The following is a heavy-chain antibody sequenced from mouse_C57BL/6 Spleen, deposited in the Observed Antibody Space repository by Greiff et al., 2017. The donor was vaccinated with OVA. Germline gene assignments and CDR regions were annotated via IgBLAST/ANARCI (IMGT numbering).Heavy chain of an antibody. V-gene: IGHV1-55*01. Sequence: VQLVESGAELVKPGASVTMSCKASGYTFTSYWITWVKQRPGHGLAWIGDIYPGSGSTHYNEKFKSKATLTVDPASSQAYMQLSSLTSEDSAVEYCARWGGWEGEYFDVWGTGTTVTVAS. CDR1: GYTFTSYW. J-gene: IGHJ1*03. D-gene: IGHD1-1*02. CDR2: IYPGSGST. CDR3: ARWGGWEGEYFDV.